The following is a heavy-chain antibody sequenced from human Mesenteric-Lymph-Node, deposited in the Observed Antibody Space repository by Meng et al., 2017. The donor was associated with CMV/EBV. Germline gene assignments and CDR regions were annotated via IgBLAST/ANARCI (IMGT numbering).Heavy chain of an antibody. Sequence: WGAGRLDSCVSSFLTFAVAGGSFSGYFLSWMRRARGEGMEWIGDIYYSGSTNFTRFLESRVTMSVDTSNNRFALKLSSVTNADTAVYYCARGVSYGDYEEPYYGMDVWDQGTTVTVSS. CDR1: GGSFSGYF. CDR3: ARGVSYGDYEEPYYGMDV. J-gene: IGHJ6*02. V-gene: IGHV4-34*01. D-gene: IGHD4-17*01. CDR2: IYYSGST.